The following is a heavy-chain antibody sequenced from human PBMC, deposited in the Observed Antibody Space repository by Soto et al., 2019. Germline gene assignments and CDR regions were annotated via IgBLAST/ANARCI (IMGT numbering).Heavy chain of an antibody. CDR1: GGTFSSYA. D-gene: IGHD6-13*01. J-gene: IGHJ3*02. CDR2: IIPIFGTA. V-gene: IGHV1-69*06. CDR3: ARVTAAGTTAFDI. Sequence: VASVKVSCKASGGTFSSYAISWVRQAPGQGLEWMGGIIPIFGTANYAQKFQGRVTITADKSTSTAYMELSSLRSEDTAVYYCARVTAAGTTAFDIWGQGTMVTVSS.